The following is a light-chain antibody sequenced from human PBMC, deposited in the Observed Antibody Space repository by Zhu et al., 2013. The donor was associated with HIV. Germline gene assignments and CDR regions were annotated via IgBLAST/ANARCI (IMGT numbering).Light chain of an antibody. Sequence: EVVLTQSPATLSLSPGERATLSCRASQTITSYFAWFQQKPGQAPRLLIYDASNRAPGIPARFSGSGSGTDFTLTISGLEPEDSAMYYYQQQSSRWTFGQGTKVEIK. CDR1: QTITSY. V-gene: IGKV3-11*01. CDR3: QQQSSRWT. J-gene: IGKJ1*01. CDR2: DAS.